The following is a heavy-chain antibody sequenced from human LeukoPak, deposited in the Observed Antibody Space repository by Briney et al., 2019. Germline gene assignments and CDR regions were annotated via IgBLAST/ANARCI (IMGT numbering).Heavy chain of an antibody. Sequence: ASVKVSCKASGYTFTSYGISWVRQAPGQGLEWMGWISAYNGNTNYAQKLQGRVTMTTDTSTSTAYMELRSLRSDDTAVYYCARKSYDFWSGYYVPHYYYYMDVWGKGTTVTVSS. CDR1: GYTFTSYG. J-gene: IGHJ6*03. D-gene: IGHD3-3*01. V-gene: IGHV1-18*01. CDR2: ISAYNGNT. CDR3: ARKSYDFWSGYYVPHYYYYMDV.